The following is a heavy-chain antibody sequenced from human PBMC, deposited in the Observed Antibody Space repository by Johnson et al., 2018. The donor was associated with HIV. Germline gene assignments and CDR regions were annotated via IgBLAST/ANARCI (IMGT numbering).Heavy chain of an antibody. CDR1: GFTFSTYW. J-gene: IGHJ3*01. V-gene: IGHV3-7*05. CDR2: IKQDGTAK. CDR3: ARLLRAPLNDYDSSGHDAFDL. Sequence: VQLVESGGGLVKPGGSLRLSCAASGFTFSTYWMSWVRQAPGKGLEWVANIKQDGTAKYYVDSVKGRFTIYRDNAKNSVYLQMNSLRAEDTAVYYCARLLRAPLNDYDSSGHDAFDLWGQGTMVTVSS. D-gene: IGHD3-22*01.